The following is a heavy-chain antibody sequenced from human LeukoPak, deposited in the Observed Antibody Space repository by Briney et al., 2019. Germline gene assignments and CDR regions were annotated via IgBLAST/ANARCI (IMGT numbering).Heavy chain of an antibody. CDR3: ARDPRSIVLGYYYYYMDV. Sequence: SETLSLTCTVSGGSISSYYRSWIRQPPGKGLEWIGYIYYSGSTNYNPSLKSRVTISVDTSKNQFSLKLSSVTAADTAVYYCARDPRSIVLGYYYYYMDVWGKGTTVTVSS. V-gene: IGHV4-59*12. CDR1: GGSISSYY. D-gene: IGHD2/OR15-2a*01. J-gene: IGHJ6*03. CDR2: IYYSGST.